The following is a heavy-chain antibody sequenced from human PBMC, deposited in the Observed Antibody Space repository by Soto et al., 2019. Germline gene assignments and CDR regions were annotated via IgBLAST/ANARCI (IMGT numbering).Heavy chain of an antibody. Sequence: QVQLQESGPRLVKPSETLSLTCSVSSVSIGSHFWSWIRQAPGKGPELVGYIYHTVKTNYNPALKSRVNISIDTSDNQLPLQLSSVTAADTAVYYCARLQYTVVTALDIRGQGTMVTISS. CDR1: SVSIGSHF. CDR2: IYHTVKT. CDR3: ARLQYTVVTALDI. D-gene: IGHD2-15*01. V-gene: IGHV4-59*11. J-gene: IGHJ3*02.